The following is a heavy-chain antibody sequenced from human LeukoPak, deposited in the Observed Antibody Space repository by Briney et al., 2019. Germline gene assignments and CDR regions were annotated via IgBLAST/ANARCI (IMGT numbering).Heavy chain of an antibody. CDR3: ARDNSVEDTAWWFDP. J-gene: IGHJ5*02. CDR1: GYTFTSYY. Sequence: ASVKVSCKASGYTFTSYYMHWVRQAPGQGLEWMGIINPSGGSTSYAQKFQGRVTMTRDMPTSTDYMELSSLRSEDTAVYYYARDNSVEDTAWWFDPWGQGTLVTVSS. V-gene: IGHV1-46*01. CDR2: INPSGGST. D-gene: IGHD4-23*01.